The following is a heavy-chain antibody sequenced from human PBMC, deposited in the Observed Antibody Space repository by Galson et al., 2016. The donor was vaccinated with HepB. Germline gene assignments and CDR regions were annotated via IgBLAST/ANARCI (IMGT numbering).Heavy chain of an antibody. V-gene: IGHV2-5*02. Sequence: PALVKPPQTLTLTCALSGFSLLTSEVGVGWIRQPPGKALEWLAVIYRDDEKRYSPSLKSRLGITDDSSRNQVVLTVTNMDPLDTATYYCVKLQRHYDRTGYPLLWGQGALVTVSS. J-gene: IGHJ4*02. D-gene: IGHD3-22*01. CDR1: GFSLLTSEVG. CDR3: VKLQRHYDRTGYPLL. CDR2: IYRDDEK.